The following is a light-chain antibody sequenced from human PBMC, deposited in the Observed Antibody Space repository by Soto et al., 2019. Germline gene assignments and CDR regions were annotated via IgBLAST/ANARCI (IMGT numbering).Light chain of an antibody. J-gene: IGKJ5*01. CDR1: ESIARH. CDR2: AAS. CDR3: QQSYSALSIT. V-gene: IGKV1-39*01. Sequence: DIQMTQSPSSLSASVGDRVTITCRASESIARHLNWYQQKPGKAPKLLIYAASSLHNGVPSRFRGGGSRTDFTLTISNLQPEDFATYYCQQSYSALSITFGQGTRLEIK.